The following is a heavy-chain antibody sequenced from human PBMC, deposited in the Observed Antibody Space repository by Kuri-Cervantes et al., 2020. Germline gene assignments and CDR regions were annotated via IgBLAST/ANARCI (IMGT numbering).Heavy chain of an antibody. CDR1: GGSISRYY. V-gene: IGHV4-59*01. J-gene: IGHJ2*01. CDR2: IHYSGST. Sequence: CPISGGSISRYYWSYIRQPPGKGLGCIGYIHYSGSTNYTPPLKIRVTISVDTSKNQFSLKLCSVTAADTAVYYCARDPSSMVLGYNYDYIWGSYRWENVNWYFDLWGHGTLVTVSS. D-gene: IGHD3-16*02. CDR3: ARDPSSMVLGYNYDYIWGSYRWENVNWYFDL.